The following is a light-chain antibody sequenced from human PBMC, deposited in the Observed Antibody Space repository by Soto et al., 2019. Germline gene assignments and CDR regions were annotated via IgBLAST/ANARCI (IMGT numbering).Light chain of an antibody. CDR3: QQYNNWPPYT. CDR2: GAS. J-gene: IGKJ2*01. CDR1: QSVSSN. Sequence: EIVMTQSPATLSVSPGERATLSCRASQSVSSNLAWYQQKPGQAPRLLIYGASTRATGIPARFSGSGSGTEFTLTIRSLQSEDFAVYYSQQYNNWPPYTFGQGTKVDIK. V-gene: IGKV3-15*01.